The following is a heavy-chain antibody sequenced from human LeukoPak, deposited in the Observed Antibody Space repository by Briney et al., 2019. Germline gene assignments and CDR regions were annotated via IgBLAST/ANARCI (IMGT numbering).Heavy chain of an antibody. J-gene: IGHJ4*02. CDR3: AKALTMVRGVIPPYDY. CDR2: FSGSGGST. CDR1: GFTFSSYA. D-gene: IGHD3-10*01. V-gene: IGHV3-23*01. Sequence: GGSLRLSCTASGFTFSSYAMSWVRQAPGKGLEWVSAFSGSGGSTYYADSVKGRFTISRDNSKNTLYLQMNSLRAEDTAVYYCAKALTMVRGVIPPYDYWGQGTLVTVSS.